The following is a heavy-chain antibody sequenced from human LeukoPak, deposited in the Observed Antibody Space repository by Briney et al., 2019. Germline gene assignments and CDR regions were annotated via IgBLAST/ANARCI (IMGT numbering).Heavy chain of an antibody. J-gene: IGHJ4*02. CDR3: AGDLLYYDSSGGGY. CDR1: GFTFSSYS. Sequence: GGSLRLSCAASGFTFSSYSMNWVRQAPGKGLEWVSSISSSSSYIYYADSVKGRFTISRDNARKSLYLQMNSLRAEDTAVYYCAGDLLYYDSSGGGYWGQGTLVTVSS. CDR2: ISSSSSYI. V-gene: IGHV3-21*01. D-gene: IGHD3-22*01.